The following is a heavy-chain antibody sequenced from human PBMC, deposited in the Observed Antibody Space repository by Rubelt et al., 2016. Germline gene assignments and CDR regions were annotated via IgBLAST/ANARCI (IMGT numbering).Heavy chain of an antibody. Sequence: SYAMNWVRQAPGQGLEWMGWINTNTGNPTYAQGFTGRFVFSLDTSVSTAYLQISSLKAEDTAVYYCARQLWFGEFYYYYYGMDVWGQGTTVTVSS. CDR2: INTNTGNP. V-gene: IGHV7-4-1*02. CDR1: SYA. J-gene: IGHJ6*02. CDR3: ARQLWFGEFYYYYYGMDV. D-gene: IGHD3-10*01.